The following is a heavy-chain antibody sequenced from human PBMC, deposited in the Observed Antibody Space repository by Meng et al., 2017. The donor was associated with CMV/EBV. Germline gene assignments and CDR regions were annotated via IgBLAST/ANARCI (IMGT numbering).Heavy chain of an antibody. D-gene: IGHD2-2*01. CDR3: ARRRCSTSCYLDY. CDR2: ISSSSGTI. Sequence: GESLKISCAASGFTFSSYSMNWVRQAPGKGLEWVSYISSSSGTINYADSGKGRFTISRENAKNSLYLQMNSMRAEDTALYYCARRRCSTSCYLDYWGQGTLVTVSS. V-gene: IGHV3-48*04. CDR1: GFTFSSYS. J-gene: IGHJ4*02.